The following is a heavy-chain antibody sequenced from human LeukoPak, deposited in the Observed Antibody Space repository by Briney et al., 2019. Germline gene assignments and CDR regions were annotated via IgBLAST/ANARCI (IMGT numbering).Heavy chain of an antibody. V-gene: IGHV3-30*04. CDR1: EFIFSTYA. Sequence: GRSLRLSCAPSEFIFSTYAMHWVRQAPGKGLEWVAVISSDGDNEYYADSVKGRFTISRDNSKSTLYLQMNSPRPEDTAVFYCARAYGYSYALDYWGQGTLVTVSS. CDR3: ARAYGYSYALDY. CDR2: ISSDGDNE. J-gene: IGHJ4*02. D-gene: IGHD5-12*01.